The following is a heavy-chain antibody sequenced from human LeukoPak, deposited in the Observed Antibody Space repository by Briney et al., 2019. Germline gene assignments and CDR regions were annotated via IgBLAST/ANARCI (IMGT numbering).Heavy chain of an antibody. Sequence: GGSLRLSCAASGFTFDDYAMHWVRQAPGKGLEWVSGISWNSGSIGYADSVKGRFTISRDNAKNSLYLQMNSLKAEDMALYYCAKVTCGGDCYGHFDYWGQGTLVTVSS. CDR3: AKVTCGGDCYGHFDY. J-gene: IGHJ4*02. CDR1: GFTFDDYA. CDR2: ISWNSGSI. D-gene: IGHD2-21*01. V-gene: IGHV3-9*03.